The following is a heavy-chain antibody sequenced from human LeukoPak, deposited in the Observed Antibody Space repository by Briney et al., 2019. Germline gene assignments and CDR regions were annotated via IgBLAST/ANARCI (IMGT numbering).Heavy chain of an antibody. Sequence: SVKVSCKASGGTFSSYAISWVRQAPGQGLEWMGRIIPIFGTANYAQKFQGRVTITTDESTSTAYMELSSLRSEDAAVYYCAGSDTSYYDSSGYSLGFGYWGQGTLVTVSS. J-gene: IGHJ4*02. D-gene: IGHD3-22*01. CDR2: IIPIFGTA. CDR3: AGSDTSYYDSSGYSLGFGY. V-gene: IGHV1-69*05. CDR1: GGTFSSYA.